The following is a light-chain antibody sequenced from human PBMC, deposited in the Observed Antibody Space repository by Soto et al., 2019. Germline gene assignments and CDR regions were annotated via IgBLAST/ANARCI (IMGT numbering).Light chain of an antibody. CDR3: AAWDDSLSVVV. J-gene: IGLJ2*01. CDR1: SSNIGSNY. V-gene: IGLV1-47*01. CDR2: RNN. Sequence: QSVLTQPPSASGTPGQRVTISCSGSSSNIGSNYVYWYQQLPGTAPKLLIYRNNQRPSGVPDRFSGSKSGTSASLAISGLXXXXXXXYYCAAWDDSLSVVVFGGGTKLTVL.